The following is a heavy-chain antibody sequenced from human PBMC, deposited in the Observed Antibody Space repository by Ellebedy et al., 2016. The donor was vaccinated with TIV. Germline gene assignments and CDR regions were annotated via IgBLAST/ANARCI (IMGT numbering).Heavy chain of an antibody. V-gene: IGHV4-59*08. J-gene: IGHJ4*02. Sequence: SETLSLTCTVSGGSISSYYWSWIRQPPGKGLEWIGYIYYSGSTNYNPSLKSRVTISVDTSKNQFSLKLSSVTAADTAVYYCARHEIDDRWLRFAHWGQGTLVTVSS. CDR2: IYYSGST. CDR1: GGSISSYY. D-gene: IGHD5-12*01. CDR3: ARHEIDDRWLRFAH.